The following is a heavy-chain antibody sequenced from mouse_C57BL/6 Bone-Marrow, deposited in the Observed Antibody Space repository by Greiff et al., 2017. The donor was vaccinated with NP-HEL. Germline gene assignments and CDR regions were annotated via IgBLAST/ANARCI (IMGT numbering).Heavy chain of an antibody. J-gene: IGHJ1*03. CDR3: ARLEGYWYFDV. CDR2: IYPRSGNT. Sequence: QVQLQQSGAELARPGASVKLSCKASGYTFTSYGISWVKQRTGQGLEWIGEIYPRSGNTYYNEKFKGKATLTADKSSSTAYMELGSLTSEDSAVYFCARLEGYWYFDVWGTGTTVTVSS. CDR1: GYTFTSYG. V-gene: IGHV1-81*01.